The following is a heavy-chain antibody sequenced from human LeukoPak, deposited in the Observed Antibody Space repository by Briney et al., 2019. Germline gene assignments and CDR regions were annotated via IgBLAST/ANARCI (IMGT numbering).Heavy chain of an antibody. CDR3: ARGPGDGYNLGEEYFQH. J-gene: IGHJ1*01. V-gene: IGHV1-18*01. D-gene: IGHD5-24*01. Sequence: GASVKVSCKASGYTFTSYGISWVRQAPGQGLEWMGWISAYNGNTNYAQKLQGRVTMTTDTSTSTAYMELRSLRSDDTAVYYCARGPGDGYNLGEEYFQHWGQGTLVTVSS. CDR2: ISAYNGNT. CDR1: GYTFTSYG.